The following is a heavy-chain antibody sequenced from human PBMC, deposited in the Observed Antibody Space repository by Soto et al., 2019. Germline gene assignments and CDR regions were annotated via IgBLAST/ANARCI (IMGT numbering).Heavy chain of an antibody. CDR2: IVVGSGNT. CDR3: AAIDHYDSSGYYLSPDLFEI. J-gene: IGHJ3*02. V-gene: IGHV1-58*02. CDR1: GFTFTSSA. Sequence: GASVKVSCKASGFTFTSSAMQWVRQARGQRLEWIGWIVVGSGNTNYAQKFQERVTITRDMSTSTAYMELSSLRSEDTAVYYCAAIDHYDSSGYYLSPDLFEIWGQGTMVTVSS. D-gene: IGHD3-22*01.